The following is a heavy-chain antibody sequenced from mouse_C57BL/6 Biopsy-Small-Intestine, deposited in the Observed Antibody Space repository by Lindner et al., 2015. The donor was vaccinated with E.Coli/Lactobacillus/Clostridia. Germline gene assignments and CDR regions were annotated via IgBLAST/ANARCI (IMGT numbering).Heavy chain of an antibody. CDR2: ISAYNGDT. Sequence: SVKVSCKASGYTFTTYGIIWVRQAPGQGLEWVGWISAYNGDTNYAQKFQGRVTMTTDTSTSTVYMELRNLTSDDTAVYYCVRDSKEQLVDYWGQGTLVTVSS. CDR3: VRDSKEQLVDY. CDR1: GYTFTTYG. J-gene: IGHJ4*01. V-gene: IGHV1-20*01. D-gene: IGHD6-1*01.